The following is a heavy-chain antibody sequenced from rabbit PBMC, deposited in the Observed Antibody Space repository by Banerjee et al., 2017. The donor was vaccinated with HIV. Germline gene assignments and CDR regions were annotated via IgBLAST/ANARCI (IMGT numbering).Heavy chain of an antibody. V-gene: IGHV1S45*01. Sequence: QEQLEESGGGLVKPEGSLTLTCTASGFSFSNKYVMCWVRQAPGKGLEWIACINTSSGNTVYASWAKGRFTISKTSSTTVTLQMTSLTGADTATYFCARFIASFAGYGYANLWGPGTLVTVS. CDR3: ARFIASFAGYGYANL. D-gene: IGHD6-1*01. CDR2: INTSSGNT. CDR1: GFSFSNKYV. J-gene: IGHJ4*01.